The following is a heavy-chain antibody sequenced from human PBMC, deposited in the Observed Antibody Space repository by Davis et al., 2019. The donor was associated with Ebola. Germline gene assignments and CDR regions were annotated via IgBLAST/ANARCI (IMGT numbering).Heavy chain of an antibody. J-gene: IGHJ3*02. CDR3: ARGDGYDDAFDI. D-gene: IGHD5-24*01. Sequence: GESLKISCAASGLTVSSSYMSWVRQAPGKGLEWISVIFSGGTTYYGDSVKGRFTISRDNSKNTLYLQMNSLRAGDTAVYYCARGDGYDDAFDIWGQGIMVTVSS. CDR1: GLTVSSSY. V-gene: IGHV3-53*01. CDR2: IFSGGTT.